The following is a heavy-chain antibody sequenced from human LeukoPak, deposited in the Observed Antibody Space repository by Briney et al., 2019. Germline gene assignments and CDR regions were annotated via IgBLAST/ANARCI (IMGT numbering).Heavy chain of an antibody. CDR2: ISWNSGSI. Sequence: QPGRSLRLSCAASGFTFDDYAMHWVRQAPGKGLEWVSGISWNSGSIGYADSVKGRFTISRDNAKNSLYLQMNSLRAEDTALYYCAKDYTHQWLVIDYWGQGTLVTVSS. J-gene: IGHJ4*02. V-gene: IGHV3-9*01. CDR3: AKDYTHQWLVIDY. D-gene: IGHD6-19*01. CDR1: GFTFDDYA.